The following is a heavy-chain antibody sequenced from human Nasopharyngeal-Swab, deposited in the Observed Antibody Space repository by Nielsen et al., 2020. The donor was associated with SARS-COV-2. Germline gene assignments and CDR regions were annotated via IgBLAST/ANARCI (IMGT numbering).Heavy chain of an antibody. Sequence: GSLRLSCVASGFTFSSHAMSWIRQPPGKGLEWIAQIYPSGSTNYNPSLRSRVTISIDTSKKQFSLKLHSVTAADTAVYYCARLDSRSSGDYWGQGSLVTVSS. CDR2: IYPSGST. CDR3: ARLDSRSSGDY. CDR1: GFTFSSHA. D-gene: IGHD6-6*01. V-gene: IGHV4-34*01. J-gene: IGHJ4*02.